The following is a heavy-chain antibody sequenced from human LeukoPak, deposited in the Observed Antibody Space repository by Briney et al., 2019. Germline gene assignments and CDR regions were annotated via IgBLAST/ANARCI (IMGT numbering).Heavy chain of an antibody. CDR3: ARDRDGELVLSSFDI. Sequence: ASVKVSCKASGGTFSSYAISWVRQAPGQGREWMGRIIPIFGTANYAQKFQGRVTITTDESTSTPSMELSSLTSEDTAVYYCARDRDGELVLSSFDIWGQGTMVTVSS. J-gene: IGHJ3*02. CDR2: IIPIFGTA. D-gene: IGHD6-13*01. V-gene: IGHV1-69*05. CDR1: GGTFSSYA.